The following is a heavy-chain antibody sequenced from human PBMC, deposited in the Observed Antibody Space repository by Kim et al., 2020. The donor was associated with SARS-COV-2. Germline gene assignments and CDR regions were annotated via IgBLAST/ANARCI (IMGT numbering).Heavy chain of an antibody. Sequence: SETLSLTCAVYGGSFSGYYWSWIRQPPGKGLEWIGEINHSGSTNYNPSLKSRVTISVDTSKNQFSLKLSSVTAADTAVYYCARDHRIVVVVAATRFDYWGQGTLVTVSS. CDR1: GGSFSGYY. V-gene: IGHV4-34*01. J-gene: IGHJ4*02. CDR3: ARDHRIVVVVAATRFDY. CDR2: INHSGST. D-gene: IGHD2-15*01.